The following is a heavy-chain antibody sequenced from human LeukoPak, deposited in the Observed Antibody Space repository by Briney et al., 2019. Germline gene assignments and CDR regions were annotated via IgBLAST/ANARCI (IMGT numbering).Heavy chain of an antibody. Sequence: SETLSLTCTVSGYSISSGFYWDWIRQSPGKGLEWLGSTYHSGRAYYNPSLRSRVTISVDTSKNQFSLKLTSVTAADTAVYYCSRDAEDDYPSGNWFDPWGQGILVTASS. J-gene: IGHJ5*02. D-gene: IGHD4-11*01. V-gene: IGHV4-38-2*02. CDR3: SRDAEDDYPSGNWFDP. CDR1: GYSISSGFY. CDR2: TYHSGRA.